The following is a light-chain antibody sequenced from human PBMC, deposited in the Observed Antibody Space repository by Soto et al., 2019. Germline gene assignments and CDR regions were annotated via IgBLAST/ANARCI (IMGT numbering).Light chain of an antibody. CDR2: DAS. V-gene: IGKV3-20*01. CDR1: QSVSSN. Sequence: EIVMTQSPATLSVSPGERATLSCRASQSVSSNLAWYQQKPGQAPRLLIYDASNRATGIPPRFSGSGSGTDFTLTISRLEPEDFAVYYCQHYGSSWTFGQGTKVDI. CDR3: QHYGSSWT. J-gene: IGKJ1*01.